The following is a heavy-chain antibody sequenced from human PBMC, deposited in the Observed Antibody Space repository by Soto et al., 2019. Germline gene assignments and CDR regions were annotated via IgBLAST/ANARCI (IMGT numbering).Heavy chain of an antibody. V-gene: IGHV1-18*01. CDR1: GYTFTSYG. CDR2: ISAYNGNT. CDR3: ARETRSDPRRGGYDY. J-gene: IGHJ4*02. Sequence: QVQLEQSGAEVKKPGASEKVSCKASGYTFTSYGISWVRQAPGQGLEWMGWISAYNGNTNYAQKLQGRVTMTTDTSTSTAYMELRSLRSDDTAVYYCARETRSDPRRGGYDYCGQGTLVTVSS. D-gene: IGHD2-15*01.